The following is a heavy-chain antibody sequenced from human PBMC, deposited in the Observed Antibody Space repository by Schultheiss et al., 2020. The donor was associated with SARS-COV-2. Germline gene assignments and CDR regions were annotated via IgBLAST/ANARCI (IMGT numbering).Heavy chain of an antibody. CDR2: IIPILGIA. V-gene: IGHV1-69*10. CDR3: AEGRYGDYGEY. J-gene: IGHJ4*02. Sequence: SVKVSCKASGGTFSSYAISWVRQAPGQGLEWMGGIIPILGIANYAQKFQGRVTMTTDTSTSTAYMELRSLRSDDTAVYYCAEGRYGDYGEYWGQGILVTVSS. D-gene: IGHD4-17*01. CDR1: GGTFSSYA.